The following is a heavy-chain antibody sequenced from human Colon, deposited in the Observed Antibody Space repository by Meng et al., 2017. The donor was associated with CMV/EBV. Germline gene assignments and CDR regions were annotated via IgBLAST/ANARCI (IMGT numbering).Heavy chain of an antibody. J-gene: IGHJ5*02. D-gene: IGHD2-8*02. CDR2: FSDSGRT. Sequence: SETLSLTCAVPGGSTISLLWSWVRQTPGKGLEWIGEFSDSGRTRYNPSFQSRVTISRDRTENHFSLELTSVTAADTGVYFCARSPGFWSLDPWGRGALVTVSS. V-gene: IGHV4-4*02. CDR3: ARSPGFWSLDP. CDR1: GGSTISLL.